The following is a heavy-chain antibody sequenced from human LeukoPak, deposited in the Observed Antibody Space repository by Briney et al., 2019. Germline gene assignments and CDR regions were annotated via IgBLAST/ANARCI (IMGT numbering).Heavy chain of an antibody. J-gene: IGHJ4*02. CDR3: ARDYCTNGVCSAFDY. Sequence: GGSLRLSCAASGFTFSSYRMNWARQAPGKGLEWVSSISSSSNYIYYADSVRGRFTISRDNAKNSLYLQMNSLRAEDTAVYYCARDYCTNGVCSAFDYWGQGTLVTVSS. D-gene: IGHD2-8*01. V-gene: IGHV3-21*01. CDR2: ISSSSNYI. CDR1: GFTFSSYR.